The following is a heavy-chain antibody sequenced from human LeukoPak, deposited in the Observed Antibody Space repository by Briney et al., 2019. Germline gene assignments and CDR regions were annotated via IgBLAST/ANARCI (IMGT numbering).Heavy chain of an antibody. CDR1: GFTFSRYW. Sequence: GGSLRLPCAASGFTFSRYWMTWVRQAPGKGLEWVASMKEDGSEKYYVDSVKGRFTISRDNAKKSLYLQMNSLRAEDTAVYYCARDQSSGRDVWGQGTTVTVSS. D-gene: IGHD1-26*01. CDR2: MKEDGSEK. CDR3: ARDQSSGRDV. J-gene: IGHJ6*02. V-gene: IGHV3-7*04.